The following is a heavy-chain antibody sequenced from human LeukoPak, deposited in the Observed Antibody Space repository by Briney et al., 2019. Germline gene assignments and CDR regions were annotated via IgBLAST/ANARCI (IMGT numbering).Heavy chain of an antibody. D-gene: IGHD4-17*01. CDR1: GYTFTSYD. CDR2: MNPNSGNT. Sequence: ASVKASSKASGYTFTSYDINWVRQATGQGLEWMGWMNPNSGNTGYAQKFQGRVTITRNTSISTAYMELSSLRSEDTAVYYCARGQPTSYGDYFDYWGQGTLVTVSS. J-gene: IGHJ4*02. CDR3: ARGQPTSYGDYFDY. V-gene: IGHV1-8*01.